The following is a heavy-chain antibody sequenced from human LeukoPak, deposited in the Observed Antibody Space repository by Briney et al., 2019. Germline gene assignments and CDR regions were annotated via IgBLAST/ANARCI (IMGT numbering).Heavy chain of an antibody. J-gene: IGHJ3*02. D-gene: IGHD2-15*01. V-gene: IGHV1-2*06. Sequence: ASVKVSCTASGYTFTDYYIHWVRQAPGQGLEWMGRNNPNSGGTNYAQKFQGRVTMTRDTSISTAYMELSGLTSDDTAVYYCAVPYCGGGSCYSRYAFDIWGQGTMVAVSS. CDR3: AVPYCGGGSCYSRYAFDI. CDR1: GYTFTDYY. CDR2: NNPNSGGT.